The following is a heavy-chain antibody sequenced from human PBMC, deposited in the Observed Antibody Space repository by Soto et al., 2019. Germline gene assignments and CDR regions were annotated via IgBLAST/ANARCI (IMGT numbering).Heavy chain of an antibody. CDR1: GYTFTSYG. D-gene: IGHD3-3*01. CDR2: ISAYNGNT. J-gene: IGHJ6*02. CDR3: ARGKYYDFWSGYTGGLYYYYGMDV. V-gene: IGHV1-18*01. Sequence: ASVKVSCKASGYTFTSYGISWVRQAPGQGLEWMGRISAYNGNTNYAQKLQGRVTMTTDTSTSTAYMELSRLRSDDTAVYYCARGKYYDFWSGYTGGLYYYYGMDVWGQGTTVTVSS.